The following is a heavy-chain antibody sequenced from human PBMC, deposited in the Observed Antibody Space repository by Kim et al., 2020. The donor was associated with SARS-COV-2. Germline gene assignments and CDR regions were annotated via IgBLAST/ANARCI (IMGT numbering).Heavy chain of an antibody. D-gene: IGHD3-3*01. Sequence: GGSLRLSCAASGFTFSSYGMHWVRQAPGKGLEWVAVISYDGSNTYYADSVKGRFTISRDNSKNTLYLQMNSLRAEDTAVYYCAKPDYDIWSGYAGGGYSDSSGQGALVTVSS. J-gene: IGHJ4*02. CDR3: AKPDYDIWSGYAGGGYSDS. CDR2: ISYDGSNT. CDR1: GFTFSSYG. V-gene: IGHV3-30*18.